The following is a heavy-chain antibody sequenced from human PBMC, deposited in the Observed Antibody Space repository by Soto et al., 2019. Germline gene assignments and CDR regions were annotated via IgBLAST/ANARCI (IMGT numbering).Heavy chain of an antibody. CDR2: ISIRGDYR. J-gene: IGHJ3*01. CDR1: GFTFSSSG. V-gene: IGHV3-23*01. D-gene: IGHD4-17*01. CDR3: ANHGGFEF. Sequence: EGQLLQSGGGLVQPGVSLRLSCAASGFTFSSSGMSWVRQAPGKGLEWVSSISIRGDYRHYADSVKGRFTISRDNCKNTLYLQMSSLTAEDTALNYSANHGGFEFWGQGTMVAVSS.